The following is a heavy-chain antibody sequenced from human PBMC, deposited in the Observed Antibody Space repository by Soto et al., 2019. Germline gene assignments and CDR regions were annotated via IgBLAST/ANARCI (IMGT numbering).Heavy chain of an antibody. V-gene: IGHV3-33*01. CDR2: IWHDGNNK. D-gene: IGHD1-26*01. CDR1: GITFSNYG. CDR3: ASDLVGASDSYGLDV. Sequence: GGSLRLSCAASGITFSNYGMHWVRQAPGKGLEWVAIIWHDGNNKYYADSVRGRFIISRDNSKNRLYLQMNSLRAEDTAVYYCASDLVGASDSYGLDVWGQGTPVTLSS. J-gene: IGHJ6*02.